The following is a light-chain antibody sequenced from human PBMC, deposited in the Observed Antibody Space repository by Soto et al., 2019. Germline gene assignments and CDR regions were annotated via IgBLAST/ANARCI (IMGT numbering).Light chain of an antibody. CDR1: SSDVGSYNL. Sequence: QSALTQPASVSGSPGQSITISCTGTSSDVGSYNLVSWYQHHPGKAPIFIIYEDNKRPSGVSNRFSGSKSGNTASLTISGLQAEDEADYYCCAFVRSNALLFGGGTKVTVL. J-gene: IGLJ2*01. CDR2: EDN. CDR3: CAFVRSNALL. V-gene: IGLV2-23*01.